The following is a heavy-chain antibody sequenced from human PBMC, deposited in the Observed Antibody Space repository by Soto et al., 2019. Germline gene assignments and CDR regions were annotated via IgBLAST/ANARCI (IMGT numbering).Heavy chain of an antibody. V-gene: IGHV3-23*01. CDR2: ISGSGGST. Sequence: EVQLLESGGGLVQPGGSLRLSCAASGFTFSSYAMSWVRQAPGKGLEWVSAISGSGGSTYYADSVKGRFTISRDNSKNMLYLQMNSLRAEDTAVYYCAKDPLGDWSGGAFDYWGQGTLVTVSS. D-gene: IGHD2-21*02. CDR3: AKDPLGDWSGGAFDY. J-gene: IGHJ4*02. CDR1: GFTFSSYA.